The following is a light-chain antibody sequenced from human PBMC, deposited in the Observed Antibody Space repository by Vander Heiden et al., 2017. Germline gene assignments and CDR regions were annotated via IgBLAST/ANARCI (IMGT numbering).Light chain of an antibody. CDR2: RVS. J-gene: IGKJ2*02. Sequence: VVMTQSPLSLPVTLGQPASISCRSSQSLVSGDGHTYLNWFHQRPGQSPRRLVYRVSIRDSGVPDRFSGSGSGNDFTLKISRVEAEDIGLYYCMQHTHWPRTFGQGTNLEI. V-gene: IGKV2-30*01. CDR1: QSLVSGDGHTY. CDR3: MQHTHWPRT.